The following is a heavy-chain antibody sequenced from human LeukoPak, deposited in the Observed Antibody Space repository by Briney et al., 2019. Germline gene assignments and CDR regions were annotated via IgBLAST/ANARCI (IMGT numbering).Heavy chain of an antibody. Sequence: SETLSLTCAVYGGSFSGYYWSWIRQPPGKGLEWIGEINHSGSTNYNPSLKSRVTISVDTSKNQFSLKLSSVTAADTAVYYCARGPSRGITIFGPSYYYGMDVWGQGTTVTVSS. D-gene: IGHD3-3*01. J-gene: IGHJ6*02. CDR3: ARGPSRGITIFGPSYYYGMDV. CDR1: GGSFSGYY. V-gene: IGHV4-34*01. CDR2: INHSGST.